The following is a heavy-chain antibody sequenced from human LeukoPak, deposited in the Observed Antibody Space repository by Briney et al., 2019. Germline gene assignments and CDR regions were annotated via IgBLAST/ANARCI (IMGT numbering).Heavy chain of an antibody. CDR2: IYTSGST. J-gene: IGHJ4*02. Sequence: SETLSLTCTVSGGSISSYYWSWIRQPAGKGLEWIGRIYTSGSTNYNPSLKSRVTMSVDTSKNQFSLKLSSVTAADTAVYYCARGSCSGGSCYSPFDYWGQGTLVTVSS. CDR3: ARGSCSGGSCYSPFDY. D-gene: IGHD2-15*01. CDR1: GGSISSYY. V-gene: IGHV4-4*07.